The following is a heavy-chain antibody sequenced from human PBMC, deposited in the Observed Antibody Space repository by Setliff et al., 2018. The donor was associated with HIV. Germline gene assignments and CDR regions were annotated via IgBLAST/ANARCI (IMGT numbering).Heavy chain of an antibody. J-gene: IGHJ5*02. D-gene: IGHD7-27*01. Sequence: PSETLSLTCTVSGGSISSGGYYWSWIRQHPGKGLEWIGYIYYSGSTYYDPSLKSRVTISVDTSKNQFSLRLSSVTAADKAVFYCARRGPGDQTWFDPWGQGILVTVSS. CDR1: GGSISSGGYY. V-gene: IGHV4-31*03. CDR3: ARRGPGDQTWFDP. CDR2: IYYSGST.